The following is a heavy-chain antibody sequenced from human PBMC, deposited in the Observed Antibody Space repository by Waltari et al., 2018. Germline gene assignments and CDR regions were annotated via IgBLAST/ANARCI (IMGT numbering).Heavy chain of an antibody. Sequence: QVQLVQSGAEVKKPGASVKVSCKASGYTFTSSGISWVRPAPGQGLEWMGWISAYNGNTNYAQKIQGRVTMNTDTSTSTAYMGLRSLRSDDSAVYYCARGEAYXXXDPYYFDYWGQGTLVTVSS. V-gene: IGHV1-18*01. CDR2: ISAYNGNT. CDR1: GYTFTSSG. J-gene: IGHJ4*02. CDR3: ARGEAYXXXDPYYFDY.